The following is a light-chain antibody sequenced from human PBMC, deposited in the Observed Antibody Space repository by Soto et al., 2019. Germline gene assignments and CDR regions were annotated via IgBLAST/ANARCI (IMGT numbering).Light chain of an antibody. V-gene: IGLV3-27*01. CDR1: VLAKKY. CDR3: YSAADNNLV. J-gene: IGLJ2*01. CDR2: KDS. Sequence: SDELTQPSSVSVSPGQTARITCAGDVLAKKYARWFQQKPGQAPVLVIYKDSERPSGIPERFSGSSSGTTVTLTISGAQVEDEADYYCYSAADNNLVFGGGTQLPVL.